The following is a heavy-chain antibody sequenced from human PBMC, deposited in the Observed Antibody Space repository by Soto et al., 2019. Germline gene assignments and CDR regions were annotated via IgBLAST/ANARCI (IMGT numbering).Heavy chain of an antibody. CDR2: ISGSGGST. CDR1: GFTFSSYA. Sequence: EVQLLESGGGLVQPGGSLRLSCAASGFTFSSYAMSWVRQAPGKGLEWVSAISGSGGSTYYADSVRGRFTISRDNSKNTLSLQMNSLRAEDTAVYYCANLDYYDSSGPFDYWGQGTLVTVSS. J-gene: IGHJ4*02. D-gene: IGHD3-22*01. CDR3: ANLDYYDSSGPFDY. V-gene: IGHV3-23*01.